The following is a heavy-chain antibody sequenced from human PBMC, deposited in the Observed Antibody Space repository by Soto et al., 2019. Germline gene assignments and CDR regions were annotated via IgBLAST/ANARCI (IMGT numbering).Heavy chain of an antibody. CDR2: IYWDDDK. CDR1: GFSLSTSGVG. Sequence: QITLKESGPTLVKPTQTLTLTCTFSGFSLSTSGVGVGWIRQPPGKALEWLALIYWDDDKRYSPSLKSRLTITTDTSKNHVVLTMTNMDPVDTATYYCARIQSSYGPPRFDYWGQGTLVTVSS. D-gene: IGHD5-18*01. CDR3: ARIQSSYGPPRFDY. J-gene: IGHJ4*02. V-gene: IGHV2-5*02.